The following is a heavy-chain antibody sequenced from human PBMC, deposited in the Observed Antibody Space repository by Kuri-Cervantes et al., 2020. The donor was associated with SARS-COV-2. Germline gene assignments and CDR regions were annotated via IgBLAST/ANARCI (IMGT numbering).Heavy chain of an antibody. V-gene: IGHV2-5*02. CDR1: GFSLNTRGLG. CDR3: ARSNYDILTGYYRPFDY. J-gene: IGHJ4*02. D-gene: IGHD3-9*01. Sequence: SAPTLVKPTHTLTLTCTCSGFSLNTRGLGVGWIRLPPGKALEWLALIYWDDDKRYSPSLKSRLTITKDTSKNPVVLTMTNMDPVDTATYYCARSNYDILTGYYRPFDYWGQGTRVTVSS. CDR2: IYWDDDK.